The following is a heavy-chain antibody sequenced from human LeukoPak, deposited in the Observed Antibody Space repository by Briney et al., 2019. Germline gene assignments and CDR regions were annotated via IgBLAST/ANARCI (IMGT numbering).Heavy chain of an antibody. CDR2: IWSGGNT. Sequence: GSLRLSCAASGFSVSTKYMSWVRQAPGKGLEWVSSIWSGGNTYYADSVRGRFTISRDNFKNTVYLQMNSLGAEDTAVYYCASATYCGGDCYAFFDDWGQGTLVTVSS. V-gene: IGHV3-66*02. D-gene: IGHD2-21*02. J-gene: IGHJ4*02. CDR1: GFSVSTKY. CDR3: ASATYCGGDCYAFFDD.